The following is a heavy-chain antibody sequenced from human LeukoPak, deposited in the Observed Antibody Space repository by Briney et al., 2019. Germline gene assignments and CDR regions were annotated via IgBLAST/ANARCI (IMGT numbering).Heavy chain of an antibody. Sequence: SDTLSLTCTVSGGSISSISYYWGWIRLPTGKGLEWIGTIYYSGSTYYNPSLKSRVTISVDTSKNQFSLKLSSVTAADTAVYYCASRYDYSNYIDYWGQGTLVTVSS. D-gene: IGHD4-11*01. CDR2: IYYSGST. CDR1: GGSISSISYY. J-gene: IGHJ4*02. CDR3: ASRYDYSNYIDY. V-gene: IGHV4-39*01.